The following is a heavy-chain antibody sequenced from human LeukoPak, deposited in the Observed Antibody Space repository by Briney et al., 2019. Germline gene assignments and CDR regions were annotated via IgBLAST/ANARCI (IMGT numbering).Heavy chain of an antibody. CDR2: ISSSGSTI. CDR3: ARDYCSSTSCLNWFDP. V-gene: IGHV3-11*01. CDR1: GFTFSDYY. D-gene: IGHD2-2*01. Sequence: GGSLRLPCAASGFTFSDYYMSWIRQAPGKGLEWVSYISSSGSTIYYADSVKGRFTISRDNAKNSLYLQMNSLRAEDTAVYYCARDYCSSTSCLNWFDPWGQGTLVTVSS. J-gene: IGHJ5*02.